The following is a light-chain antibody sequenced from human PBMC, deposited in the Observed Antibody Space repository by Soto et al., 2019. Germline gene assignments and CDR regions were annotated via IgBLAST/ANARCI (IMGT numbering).Light chain of an antibody. V-gene: IGLV2-14*01. CDR3: SSYTSRDTLV. CDR2: EVI. CDR1: SSDVGGYNY. J-gene: IGLJ1*01. Sequence: QSVLTQPASVCGSPGQSITISCTGTSSDVGGYNYVSWYQQHPDKAPKLIICEVINRPSGVSNRFSGSKSGNTASLTISGLQAEDEADYYCSSYTSRDTLVFGTGTKVTVL.